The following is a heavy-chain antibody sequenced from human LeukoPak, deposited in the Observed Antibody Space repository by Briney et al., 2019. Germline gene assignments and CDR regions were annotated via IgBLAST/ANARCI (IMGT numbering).Heavy chain of an antibody. CDR3: ARKGPRENFDL. Sequence: PGGSLRLSCAASGFTFSNAWMSWVRQTPGKGLEWVGRIKSTTDRGTTDYAAPVKGRFTISRDDSRNTLYLQMNSLRAEDTAVYYCARKGPRENFDLWGRGTLVTVSS. D-gene: IGHD6-6*01. CDR1: GFTFSNAW. CDR2: IKSTTDRGTT. V-gene: IGHV3-15*01. J-gene: IGHJ2*01.